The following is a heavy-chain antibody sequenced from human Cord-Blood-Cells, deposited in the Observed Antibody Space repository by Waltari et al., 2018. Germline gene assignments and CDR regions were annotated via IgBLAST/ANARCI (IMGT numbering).Heavy chain of an antibody. J-gene: IGHJ4*02. CDR3: ARGGGVAYCGGDCYSFDY. Sequence: QLQLQESGSGLVKPSQPLSLTSAVSGGSISSGGYSWSWIRQPTSKGLGGIGYSYHSGSTYYNPSLKSGVTISVGRSRNQFSLKLSSVTAADTAVYYCARGGGVAYCGGDCYSFDYWGQGTLVTVSS. D-gene: IGHD2-21*01. CDR1: GGSISSGGYS. CDR2: SYHSGST. V-gene: IGHV4-30-2*01.